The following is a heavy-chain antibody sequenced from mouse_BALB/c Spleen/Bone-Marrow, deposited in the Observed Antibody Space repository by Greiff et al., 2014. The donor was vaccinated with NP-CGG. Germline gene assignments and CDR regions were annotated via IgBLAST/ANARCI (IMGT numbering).Heavy chain of an antibody. CDR3: TRKGALITHYYAMDY. CDR1: GFTFSSFG. CDR2: ISSGSSTI. J-gene: IGHJ4*01. D-gene: IGHD2-4*01. Sequence: EVQLQESGGGLVQPGGSRKLSCATSGFTFSSFGMHWVRQAPEKGLEWVAYISSGSSTIYYADTVKGRFTISRDNPKNTLFLQMTSLRSGDTAMYYCTRKGALITHYYAMDYWGQGTSVTVSS. V-gene: IGHV5-17*02.